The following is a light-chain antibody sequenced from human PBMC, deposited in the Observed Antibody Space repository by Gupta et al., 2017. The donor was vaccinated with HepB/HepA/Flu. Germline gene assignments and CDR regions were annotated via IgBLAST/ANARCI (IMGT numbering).Light chain of an antibody. V-gene: IGLV2-14*03. CDR2: DVS. Sequence: QSALPQPASVSGSPGQSITITCTGTSSDVGGYNFVSWYQQHPGKAPKLMIYDVSNRPAGVSNRFSGSKSGNTASLTXSXLQAEDXADYYCSSYTSRSTGVFGGGTKLTVL. CDR1: SSDVGGYNF. CDR3: SSYTSRSTGV. J-gene: IGLJ3*02.